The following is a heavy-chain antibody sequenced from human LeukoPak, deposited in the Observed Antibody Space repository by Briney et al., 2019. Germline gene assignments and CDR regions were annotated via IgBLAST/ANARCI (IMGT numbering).Heavy chain of an antibody. CDR1: GDSVSSYSVA. Sequence: SQALSLTFAISGDSVSSYSVAWNWIRQSPPRGLEWLGSTYYRSKWYNYYAVSVESRININPDTSKNQFSLHLNSVTPEDTAVYYCARASSSWDYFDYWGQGTLVTVSS. CDR3: ARASSSWDYFDY. V-gene: IGHV6-1*01. J-gene: IGHJ4*02. CDR2: TYYRSKWYN. D-gene: IGHD6-13*01.